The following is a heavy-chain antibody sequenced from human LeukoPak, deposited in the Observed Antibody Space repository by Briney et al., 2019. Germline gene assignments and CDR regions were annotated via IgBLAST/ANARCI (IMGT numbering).Heavy chain of an antibody. D-gene: IGHD4-17*01. Sequence: GGSLRLSCAPSGFTFSSYGMNWVRQAPGKGLEWVTYISGNSDTINYADSVKGRFTISRDTAKNSLYLQKHSLRDEDTAVYYCARDKYGDYVFDYWGQGTLVTVSS. CDR3: ARDKYGDYVFDY. CDR2: ISGNSDTI. CDR1: GFTFSSYG. V-gene: IGHV3-48*02. J-gene: IGHJ4*02.